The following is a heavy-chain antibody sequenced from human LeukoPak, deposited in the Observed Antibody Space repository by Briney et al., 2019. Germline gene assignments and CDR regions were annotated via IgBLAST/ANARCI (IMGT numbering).Heavy chain of an antibody. Sequence: SETLSLTCTVSGGSISSYYRSWIRQPPGKGLEWIGYIYYSGKTNYNPSLKSRLTISVDTSRNQFSLRLNSVTAADTAVYYCARVFSDSSGYPFDHWGQGALVTVSS. CDR1: GGSISSYY. V-gene: IGHV4-59*01. CDR2: IYYSGKT. J-gene: IGHJ4*02. CDR3: ARVFSDSSGYPFDH. D-gene: IGHD3-22*01.